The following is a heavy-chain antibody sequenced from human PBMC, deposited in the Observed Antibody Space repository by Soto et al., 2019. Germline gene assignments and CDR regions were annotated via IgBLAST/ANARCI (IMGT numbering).Heavy chain of an antibody. CDR3: ASGGIVGATNVLDY. J-gene: IGHJ4*02. V-gene: IGHV3-30-3*01. Sequence: QVQLVESGGGVVQHGRSLRLSCAASGFTFSSYAMHWVRQAPGKGLEWVAVISYDGSNKYYADSVKGRFTISRDNSKNTLYLQMNSLRAEDTAVYYCASGGIVGATNVLDYWGQGTLVTVSS. CDR2: ISYDGSNK. D-gene: IGHD1-26*01. CDR1: GFTFSSYA.